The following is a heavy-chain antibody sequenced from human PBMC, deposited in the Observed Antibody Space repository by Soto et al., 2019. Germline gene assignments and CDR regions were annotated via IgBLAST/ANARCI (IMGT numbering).Heavy chain of an antibody. J-gene: IGHJ5*02. CDR1: GFTFSSYW. CDR2: INSDGSST. Sequence: GGSLRLSCAASGFTFSSYWMHWVRQAPGKGLVWVSRINSDGSSTSYADSVKGRFTISRDNAKNSLYLQMNSLRAEDTAVYYCARDALITMVINWFDPWGQGTLVTVSS. CDR3: ARDALITMVINWFDP. D-gene: IGHD3-10*01. V-gene: IGHV3-74*01.